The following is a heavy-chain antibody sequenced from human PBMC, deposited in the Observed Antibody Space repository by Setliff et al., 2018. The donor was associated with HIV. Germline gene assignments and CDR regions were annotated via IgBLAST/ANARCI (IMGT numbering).Heavy chain of an antibody. Sequence: ASVKVSCKASGYTLTGNYMHWVRQAPGQGLEWMGRINPNSGGTNYAQKFQGRVTMTRNTSISTAYMELSSLRSEDTAVYYCARSRLGSWFDPWGQGTLVTVSS. CDR2: INPNSGGT. CDR1: GYTLTGNY. D-gene: IGHD1-26*01. V-gene: IGHV1-2*06. J-gene: IGHJ5*02. CDR3: ARSRLGSWFDP.